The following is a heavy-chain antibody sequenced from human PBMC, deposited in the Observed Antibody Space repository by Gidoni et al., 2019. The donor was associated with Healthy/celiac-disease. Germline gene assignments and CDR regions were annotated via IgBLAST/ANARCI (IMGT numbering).Heavy chain of an antibody. CDR1: GFPFRSYG. CDR2: IWYDGSNK. Sequence: QVQLVESGGGVVQPGRSLRLSCAASGFPFRSYGLHWVRQAPGKGLEWVEVIWYDGSNKYYADSVKGRFTISRDNSKNTLYLQMNSLRAEDTAVYYCARDRELAYCGGDCYSDAFDIWGQGTMVTVSS. V-gene: IGHV3-33*01. J-gene: IGHJ3*02. D-gene: IGHD2-21*02. CDR3: ARDRELAYCGGDCYSDAFDI.